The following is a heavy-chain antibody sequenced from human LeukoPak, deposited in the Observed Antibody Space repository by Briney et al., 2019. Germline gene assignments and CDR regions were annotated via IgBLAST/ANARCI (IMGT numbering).Heavy chain of an antibody. CDR3: ARDYGSGSYPRIYFDY. J-gene: IGHJ4*02. Sequence: PGGSLRLSCSASGFTLSSYARHWVRQAPGKGREGLAGISYDGSNNYYAYSVKGRFTISRDNSKNTLYLKMNSLRAEDTAVYYCARDYGSGSYPRIYFDYWGQGTLVTVSS. V-gene: IGHV3-30*04. CDR2: ISYDGSNN. CDR1: GFTLSSYA. D-gene: IGHD3-10*01.